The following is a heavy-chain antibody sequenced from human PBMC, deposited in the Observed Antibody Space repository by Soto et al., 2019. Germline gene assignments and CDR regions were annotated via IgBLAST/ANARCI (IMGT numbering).Heavy chain of an antibody. J-gene: IGHJ4*02. CDR1: GFTFSSYA. V-gene: IGHV3-23*01. D-gene: IGHD6-19*01. Sequence: XGSLRRSVAASGFTFSSYAMSWVRQAPGKGLEWVSAISVSGGSTYYTDSVKGRFTISRDNSKNTLYLQMNSLRAEDTAVYYCAKRVAVAVPYFDDWGQGTLVTVSS. CDR3: AKRVAVAVPYFDD. CDR2: ISVSGGST.